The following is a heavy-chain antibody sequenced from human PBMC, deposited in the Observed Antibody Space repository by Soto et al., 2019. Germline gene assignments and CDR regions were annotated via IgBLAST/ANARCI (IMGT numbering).Heavy chain of an antibody. CDR3: ANSSGDYTTDY. J-gene: IGHJ4*02. CDR2: IYWYDDK. Sequence: GPPLMNSTETVTRPCTFSGFSVGPIGVGVGWIRQPPGKALEWIALIYWYDDKRYSPSLKSRLTITKDPSKNQVFLTMTNLDPVYSGTYYSANSSGDYTTDYWGQGTLVTVSS. CDR1: GFSVGPIGVG. V-gene: IGHV2-5*04. D-gene: IGHD4-17*01.